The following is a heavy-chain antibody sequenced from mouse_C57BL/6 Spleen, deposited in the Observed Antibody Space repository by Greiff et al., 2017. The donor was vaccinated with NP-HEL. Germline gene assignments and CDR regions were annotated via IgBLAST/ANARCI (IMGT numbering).Heavy chain of an antibody. V-gene: IGHV1-53*01. CDR1: GHTIPLYC. CDR2: INPLTRGT. J-gene: IGHJ4*01. CDR3: ARGYGNYGGISAMDY. Sequence: QVQLQQPGTELVKPAASVKLSCKASGHTIPLYCRPFCQPIRFPCLSFILPINPLTRGTNYNEKFKSKATLTVDKSSSTAYMQLSSLTSEDSAVYYCARGYGNYGGISAMDYWGQGTTVTV. D-gene: IGHD2-10*02.